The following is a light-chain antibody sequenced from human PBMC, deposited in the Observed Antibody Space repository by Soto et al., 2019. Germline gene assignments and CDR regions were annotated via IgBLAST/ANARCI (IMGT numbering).Light chain of an antibody. CDR3: MQALQTPT. CDR1: QSLLHSNGYNY. CDR2: LGS. Sequence: DIVMTQSPLSLPVTPGEPASISCRSSQSLLHSNGYNYLDWYLQKPGQSPQLLIYLGSNRASGGPDRFSSSGSGTDFTLKISRVEAEDVGVYYCMQALQTPTFGQGTKVEIK. V-gene: IGKV2-28*01. J-gene: IGKJ1*01.